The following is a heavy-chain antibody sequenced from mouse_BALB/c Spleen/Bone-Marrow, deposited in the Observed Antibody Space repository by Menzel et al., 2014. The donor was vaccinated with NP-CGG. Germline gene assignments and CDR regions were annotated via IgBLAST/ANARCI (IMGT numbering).Heavy chain of an antibody. D-gene: IGHD2-13*01. J-gene: IGHJ2*01. Sequence: EVKLMESGGGLVQPGGSLKLSCAASRFDFSRYWMSWVRQAPGKGLEWIGEINPDSSTISYPPSLKDKFIISRDNAKNTLYLQMSKVRSEDTALYYCARVTFPYFDYWGQGTTLTVSS. CDR2: INPDSSTI. CDR1: RFDFSRYW. V-gene: IGHV4-1*02. CDR3: ARVTFPYFDY.